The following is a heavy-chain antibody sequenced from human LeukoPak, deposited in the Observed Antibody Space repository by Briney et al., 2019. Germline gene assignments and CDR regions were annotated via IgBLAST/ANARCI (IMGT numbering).Heavy chain of an antibody. D-gene: IGHD3-22*01. CDR1: GGSISTYY. CDR3: ARDADSSGYYPGYLDL. CDR2: IDYSGST. V-gene: IGHV4-59*01. Sequence: SETLSLTCSVSGGSISTYYWSWIRQPPGKGLEWIGYIDYSGSTNYNPSLKSRVTISVDTSKNQFSLKLSSVTAADTAVYYCARDADSSGYYPGYLDLWGRGTLVTVSS. J-gene: IGHJ2*01.